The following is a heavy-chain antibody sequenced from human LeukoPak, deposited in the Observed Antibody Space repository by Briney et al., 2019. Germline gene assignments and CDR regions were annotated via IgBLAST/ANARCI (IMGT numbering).Heavy chain of an antibody. J-gene: IGHJ4*02. V-gene: IGHV1-8*01. D-gene: IGHD3-10*01. CDR3: ARGGSGSCDY. CDR2: MNPNSGNT. CDR1: GYTVTSYD. Sequence: ASVEVSCKASGYTVTSYDINRVRQATGQRLEWMGWMNPNSGNTGYAQKFQCRVTTNRNPSIRTVYMEPTSVRSEHTAVSYCARGGSGSCDYWGQGTLVTVSS.